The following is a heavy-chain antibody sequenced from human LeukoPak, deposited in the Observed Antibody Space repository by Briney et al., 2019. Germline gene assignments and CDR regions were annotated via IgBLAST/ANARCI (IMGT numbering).Heavy chain of an antibody. CDR3: ARDPYSSSWYSYYYYGMDV. D-gene: IGHD6-13*01. Sequence: ASVKGSCKASVYTFTSYYMHWVRQAPGQGLEWMGIINPSGGSTSYAQKFQGRVTMTRDTSTSTVYMELSSLRSEDTAVYYCARDPYSSSWYSYYYYGMDVWGQGTTVTVSS. V-gene: IGHV1-46*01. CDR2: INPSGGST. CDR1: VYTFTSYY. J-gene: IGHJ6*02.